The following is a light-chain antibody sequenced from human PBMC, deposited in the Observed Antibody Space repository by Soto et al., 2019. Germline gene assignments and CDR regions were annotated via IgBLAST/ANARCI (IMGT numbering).Light chain of an antibody. V-gene: IGKV3-20*01. CDR3: QHYVERSPIT. J-gene: IGKJ5*01. CDR2: GAS. CDR1: QSVSSR. Sequence: EIMMTQSPGTLSLSPGERATLSCRASQSVSSRLAWYQQKPGQAPRLLISGASSRATGIPDRFSGSGSGTDFTLTISRLEPEDFALYYCQHYVERSPITFGQGTRLEIK.